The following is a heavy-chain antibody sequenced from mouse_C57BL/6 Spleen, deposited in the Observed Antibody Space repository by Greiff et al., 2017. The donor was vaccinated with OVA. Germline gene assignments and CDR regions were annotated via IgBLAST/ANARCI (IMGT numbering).Heavy chain of an antibody. Sequence: QVQLQQPGAELVKPGASVKMSCKASGYTFTSYWITWVKQRPGQGLEWIGDIYPGSGSTNYHEKFKSKATLTVDTTSSTAYMQLSSLTSEDSAVYYCARGFITTVVAPGDYWGQGTTLTVSS. J-gene: IGHJ2*01. CDR1: GYTFTSYW. CDR2: IYPGSGST. V-gene: IGHV1-55*01. D-gene: IGHD1-1*01. CDR3: ARGFITTVVAPGDY.